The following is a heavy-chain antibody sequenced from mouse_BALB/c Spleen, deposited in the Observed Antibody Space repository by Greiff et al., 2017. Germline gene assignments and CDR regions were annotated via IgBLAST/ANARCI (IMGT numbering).Heavy chain of an antibody. D-gene: IGHD6-1*01. V-gene: IGHV14-1*02. J-gene: IGHJ2*01. CDR2: IDPENGNT. CDR3: ANPAY. CDR1: GFNIKDYY. Sequence: VQLHQSGAELVRPGALVKLSCKASGFNIKDYYMHWVKQRPEQGLEWIGWIDPENGNTIYDPKFQGKASITADTSSNTAYLQLSSLTSEDTAVYYCANPAYWGQGTTLTVSS.